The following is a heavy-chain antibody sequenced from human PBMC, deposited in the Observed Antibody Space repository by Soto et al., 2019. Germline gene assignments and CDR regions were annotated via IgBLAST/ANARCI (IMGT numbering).Heavy chain of an antibody. D-gene: IGHD5-18*01. CDR3: ASGNVEGIHNYYYGMDV. V-gene: IGHV1-8*01. J-gene: IGHJ6*02. CDR1: GYTFTSYD. Sequence: ASVKVSCKASGYTFTSYDINWVRQATGQGLEWMGWMNPNSGNTGYAQKFQGRVTMTRNTSISTAYMELSSLRSEDTAVYYCASGNVEGIHNYYYGMDVWGQGTTVTVSS. CDR2: MNPNSGNT.